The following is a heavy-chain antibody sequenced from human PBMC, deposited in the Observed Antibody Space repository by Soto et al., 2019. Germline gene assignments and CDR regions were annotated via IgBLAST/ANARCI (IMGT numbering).Heavy chain of an antibody. CDR1: GGSISSYY. Sequence: SETLSLTCTVSGGSISSYYWSWIRQPPGKGLEWIGYIYYSGSTNYNPSLKGRVTISVDTSKNQFSLKLSSVTAADTAVYYCAGGTFEWLHYDYWGRGTLVTVSS. V-gene: IGHV4-59*01. CDR2: IYYSGST. D-gene: IGHD5-12*01. CDR3: AGGTFEWLHYDY. J-gene: IGHJ4*02.